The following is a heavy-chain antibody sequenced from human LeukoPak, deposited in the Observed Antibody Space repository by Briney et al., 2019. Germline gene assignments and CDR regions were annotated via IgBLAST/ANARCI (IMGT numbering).Heavy chain of an antibody. J-gene: IGHJ6*03. CDR2: ISRSGSTT. Sequence: PGGSLRLSCAASEFSFSSYEMNWVRQAPGKGLEWVSYISRSGSTTYYADSVKGRFTISRDNAKNSLFLQMNSLRAEDTAVYYCACPCYASWGYFSYSYYMDVWGKGTTLTTSS. CDR3: ACPCYASWGYFSYSYYMDV. CDR1: EFSFSSYE. V-gene: IGHV3-48*03. D-gene: IGHD3-10*01.